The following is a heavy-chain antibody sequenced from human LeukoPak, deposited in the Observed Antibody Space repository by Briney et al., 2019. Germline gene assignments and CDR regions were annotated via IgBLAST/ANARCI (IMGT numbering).Heavy chain of an antibody. Sequence: PGGSLRLSWAASGFTFSTYPMSWVRQAPGKGLEWVSGISGSGGSTYYADSVKGRFTTARDISKNTLYLQMNSLRAEDTAVYYCAKDEGSGWYYFDYWGQGSLVTVSS. J-gene: IGHJ4*02. CDR2: ISGSGGST. CDR1: GFTFSTYP. V-gene: IGHV3-23*01. D-gene: IGHD6-19*01. CDR3: AKDEGSGWYYFDY.